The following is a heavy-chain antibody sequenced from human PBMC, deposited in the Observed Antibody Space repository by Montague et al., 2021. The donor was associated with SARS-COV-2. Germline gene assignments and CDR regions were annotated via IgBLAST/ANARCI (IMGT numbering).Heavy chain of an antibody. Sequence: SLRLSCAASGFSFDDYAMHWVRQAPGKGLEWVSPISGDGDNTYYADSVKGRFTISRDNKKNSLYLQMNSLRPEDTALYYCAKDGPFGRDPMSHYYYYSMDVWGQGTTVTVS. D-gene: IGHD3-10*01. J-gene: IGHJ6*02. CDR2: ISGDGDNT. V-gene: IGHV3-43*02. CDR1: GFSFDDYA. CDR3: AKDGPFGRDPMSHYYYYSMDV.